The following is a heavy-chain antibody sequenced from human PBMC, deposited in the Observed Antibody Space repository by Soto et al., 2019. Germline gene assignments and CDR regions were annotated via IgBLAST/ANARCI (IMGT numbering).Heavy chain of an antibody. J-gene: IGHJ4*02. Sequence: EVPLVESGGGLVKPGGSLRLSCAASGFTVSNAWMNWVRQAPGKGLEWVGRIKSKTAGGTTDYAAPVKGTFTISKDDSKNTLYLQMNSLKTEDTAVYYCTTNSESYFGSCDSWGQGNLVTVSA. CDR2: IKSKTAGGTT. CDR3: TTNSESYFGSCDS. CDR1: GFTVSNAW. V-gene: IGHV3-15*07. D-gene: IGHD1-26*01.